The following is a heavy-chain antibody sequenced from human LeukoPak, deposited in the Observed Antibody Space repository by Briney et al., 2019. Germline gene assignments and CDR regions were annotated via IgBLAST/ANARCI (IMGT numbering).Heavy chain of an antibody. CDR3: ARDSADY. CDR2: ISSSSSYI. Sequence: AGGSLRLSCAASGFTFSSYSMNWVRQAPGKGLEWVSSISSSSSYICYADSVKGRFTISRDNAKNSLYLQMNSLRAEDAAVYYCARDSADYWGQGTLVAVSS. CDR1: GFTFSSYS. V-gene: IGHV3-21*01. J-gene: IGHJ4*02. D-gene: IGHD6-13*01.